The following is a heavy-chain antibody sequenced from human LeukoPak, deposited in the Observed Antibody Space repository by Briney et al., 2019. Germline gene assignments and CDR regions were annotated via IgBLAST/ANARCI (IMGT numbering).Heavy chain of an antibody. V-gene: IGHV3-21*01. CDR1: GFTFSSYN. Sequence: GGSLRLSCAASGFTFSSYNMNWVRQAPGKGLEWVSSISSSSSYIYYADSVKVRFTISRDNAKNSLYLQMNSLRAEDTAVYYCARVNQLLLDYWGQGTLVTVSS. J-gene: IGHJ4*02. CDR3: ARVNQLLLDY. CDR2: ISSSSSYI. D-gene: IGHD2-2*01.